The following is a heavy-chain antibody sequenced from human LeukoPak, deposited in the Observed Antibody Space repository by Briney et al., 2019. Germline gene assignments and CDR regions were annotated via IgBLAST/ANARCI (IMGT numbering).Heavy chain of an antibody. Sequence: PGGSLTLSCAASGFTFSPNFMSWVRQAPGKGLEWVSVIYSGHNTYYADSVRGRFTISRDTSKNTLYLQMNSLRAEDTAIYFCATAKSGWYLVDTWGQGTMVTVSS. V-gene: IGHV3-53*01. D-gene: IGHD6-13*01. J-gene: IGHJ3*01. CDR2: IYSGHNT. CDR1: GFTFSPNF. CDR3: ATAKSGWYLVDT.